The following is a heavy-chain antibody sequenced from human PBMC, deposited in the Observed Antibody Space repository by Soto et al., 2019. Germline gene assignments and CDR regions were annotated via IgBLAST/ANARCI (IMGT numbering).Heavy chain of an antibody. V-gene: IGHV4-59*08. CDR1: GGSISSYY. CDR3: ARRDSTGYYYP. D-gene: IGHD3-22*01. J-gene: IGHJ5*02. Sequence: SETLSLTCTVPGGSISSYYWSWFRQPPGKGLEWIGFIYSSGSTNYNPSLMSRVTISVDTSKNQFSLRLSSVTAADTAVYYCARRDSTGYYYPWGQGTQVTVSS. CDR2: IYSSGST.